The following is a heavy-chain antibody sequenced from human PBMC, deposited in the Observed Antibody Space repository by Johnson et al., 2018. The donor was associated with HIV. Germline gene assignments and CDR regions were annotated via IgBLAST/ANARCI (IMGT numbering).Heavy chain of an antibody. CDR3: ARDRSSGCRLCGFDI. CDR1: GFTFSSYG. D-gene: IGHD6-19*01. V-gene: IGHV3-30*02. Sequence: QVQLVESGGGVVQPGGSLRLSCVASGFTFSSYGMHWVRQAPGKGLEWVAFIRYDGSNKHYADSVKGRFTISRDNSKNTVSLQMNSLRAEDTALYYCARDRSSGCRLCGFDIWGQGTMVTVSS. CDR2: IRYDGSNK. J-gene: IGHJ3*02.